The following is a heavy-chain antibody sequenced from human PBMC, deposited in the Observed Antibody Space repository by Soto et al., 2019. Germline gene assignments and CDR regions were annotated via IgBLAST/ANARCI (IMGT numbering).Heavy chain of an antibody. CDR1: GFTFSSYA. CDR2: ISYDGSNK. D-gene: IGHD4-17*01. J-gene: IGHJ4*02. V-gene: IGHV3-30-3*01. Sequence: TWGSLRLSCAASGFTFSSYAMHWVRQAPGKGLEWVAVISYDGSNKYYADSVKGRFTISRDNSKNTLYLQMNSLRAEDTAAYYCARADGMTTVTTLQPGFDYWGQGTLVTVSS. CDR3: ARADGMTTVTTLQPGFDY.